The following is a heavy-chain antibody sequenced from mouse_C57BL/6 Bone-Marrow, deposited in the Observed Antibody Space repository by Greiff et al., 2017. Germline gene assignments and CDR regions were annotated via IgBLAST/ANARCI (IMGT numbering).Heavy chain of an antibody. CDR1: GYSITSGYY. CDR3: ARGDGGYYPLFDY. J-gene: IGHJ2*01. CDR2: ISYDGSN. V-gene: IGHV3-6*01. D-gene: IGHD2-3*01. Sequence: EVKLVESGPGLVKPSQSLSLTCSVTGYSITSGYYWNWIRQFPGNKLEWMGYISYDGSNNYNPSLKNRISITRDTSKNQFFLKLNSVTTEDTATYSCARGDGGYYPLFDYWGQGTTLTGSS.